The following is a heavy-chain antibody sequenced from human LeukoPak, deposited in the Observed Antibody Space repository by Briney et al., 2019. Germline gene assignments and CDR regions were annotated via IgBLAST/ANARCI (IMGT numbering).Heavy chain of an antibody. Sequence: SETLSLTCAVYGGSFSGYYWSWIRQPPGKGLEWIGEIKHSGSTNYNPSLKSRVTISVDTSKNQFSLKLSSVTAADTAVYYCARGGVWNKVFDPWGQGTLVTVSS. D-gene: IGHD1/OR15-1a*01. V-gene: IGHV4-34*01. J-gene: IGHJ5*02. CDR3: ARGGVWNKVFDP. CDR1: GGSFSGYY. CDR2: IKHSGST.